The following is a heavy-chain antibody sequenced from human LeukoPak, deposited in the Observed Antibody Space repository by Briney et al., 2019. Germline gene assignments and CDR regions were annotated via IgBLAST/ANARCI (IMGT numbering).Heavy chain of an antibody. D-gene: IGHD3-10*01. Sequence: GGSLRLSCAASGFTFSSYDMHWVRQATGKGLEWVSAIGTDGDTFYPGSVKGRFTISRDNAENSLYLQMNSLRAEDTAVYYCARVGLLWFGELLSGHNWFDPWGQGTLVTVSS. CDR2: IGTDGDT. CDR1: GFTFSSYD. CDR3: ARVGLLWFGELLSGHNWFDP. J-gene: IGHJ5*02. V-gene: IGHV3-13*01.